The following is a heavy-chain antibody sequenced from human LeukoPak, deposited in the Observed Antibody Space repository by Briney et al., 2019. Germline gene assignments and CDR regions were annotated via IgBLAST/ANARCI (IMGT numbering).Heavy chain of an antibody. Sequence: PGGSPRLSRAASGLTVSSNYMSWVRQAPGQGLEWVSVIYSGGSTYSADSVKGRFTISRDNSKNTVYLKMNSLRAEDTAVYYCARDSSCWFGAFDYWGQGTLVTVSS. CDR2: IYSGGST. CDR3: ARDSSCWFGAFDY. V-gene: IGHV3-53*01. CDR1: GLTVSSNY. D-gene: IGHD6-13*01. J-gene: IGHJ4*02.